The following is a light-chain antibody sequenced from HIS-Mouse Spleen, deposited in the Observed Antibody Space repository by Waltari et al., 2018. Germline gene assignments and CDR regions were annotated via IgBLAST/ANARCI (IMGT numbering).Light chain of an antibody. CDR1: SSNSGRNY. J-gene: IGLJ1*01. V-gene: IGLV1-47*01. CDR3: AAWDDSLSGYV. Sequence: QSVLTQPPSASGTPGQRVTISCSGSSSNSGRNYVNWYQQLPGTAPKLLIYRNNQRPSGVPDRFSGSKSGTSASLAISGLRSEDEADYYCAAWDDSLSGYVFGTGTKVTVL. CDR2: RNN.